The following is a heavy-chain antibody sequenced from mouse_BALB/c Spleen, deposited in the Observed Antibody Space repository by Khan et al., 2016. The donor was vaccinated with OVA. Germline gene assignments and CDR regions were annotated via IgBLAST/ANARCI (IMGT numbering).Heavy chain of an antibody. D-gene: IGHD2-2*01. J-gene: IGHJ3*01. CDR3: AIIYYGYDWFTY. CDR2: IWGDGST. Sequence: QVQLKESGPGLVAPSQSLSITYTVSGLSLTNYGISWIRQPPGKGLEWLGVIWGDGSTNYHSALISRLSINKDNSKSQVFLKLNSLQTDDTATYYGAIIYYGYDWFTYWGQGTLVTVSA. CDR1: GLSLTNYG. V-gene: IGHV2-3*01.